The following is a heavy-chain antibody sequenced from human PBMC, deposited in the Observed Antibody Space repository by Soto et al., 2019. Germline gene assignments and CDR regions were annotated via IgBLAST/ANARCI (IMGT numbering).Heavy chain of an antibody. D-gene: IGHD4-17*01. CDR3: LYGDYGYFDY. J-gene: IGHJ4*02. Sequence: SETLSLTCTVSGGSISSYYWSWIRQPPGKGLEWIGYIYYSGSTNYNPSLKSRVTISVDTSKNQFSLKLSSVTAADTAVYYCLYGDYGYFDYWGQGTLVTVSS. CDR1: GGSISSYY. CDR2: IYYSGST. V-gene: IGHV4-59*08.